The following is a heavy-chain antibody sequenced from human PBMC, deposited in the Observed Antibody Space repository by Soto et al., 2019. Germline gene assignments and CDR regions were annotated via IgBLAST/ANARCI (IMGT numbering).Heavy chain of an antibody. CDR2: IYYSGST. V-gene: IGHV4-61*01. CDR3: ARGHRDKGSSIDY. Sequence: SDTLSLTCTVSGGSVSSGSYYWSWIRQPPGKGLEWIGYIYYSGSTNYNPSLKSRVTISLDTSKNQFSLKLSSVTAADTAVYYCARGHRDKGSSIDYWGQGTLVTVSS. CDR1: GGSVSSGSYY. J-gene: IGHJ4*02.